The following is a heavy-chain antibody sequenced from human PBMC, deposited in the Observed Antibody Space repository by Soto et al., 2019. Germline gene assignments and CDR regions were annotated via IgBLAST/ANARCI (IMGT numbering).Heavy chain of an antibody. CDR1: GGSFSGYY. Sequence: ETLSLTCAVYGGSFSGYYWSWIRQPPGKGLEWIGEINHSGSTNYNPSLKSRVTISVDTSKNQFSLKLSSVTAADTAVYYCARGHGAVAGPYYYYYYGMDVWGQGTTVTVS. V-gene: IGHV4-34*01. D-gene: IGHD6-19*01. CDR2: INHSGST. CDR3: ARGHGAVAGPYYYYYYGMDV. J-gene: IGHJ6*02.